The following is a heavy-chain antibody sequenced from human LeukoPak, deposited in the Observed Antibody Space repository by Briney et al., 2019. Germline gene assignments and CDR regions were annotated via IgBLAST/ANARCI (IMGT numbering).Heavy chain of an antibody. D-gene: IGHD5-24*01. J-gene: IGHJ4*02. Sequence: PGGSLRLSCAASGFTSDDYAMHWVRQAPGKGLEWVSVISGDGGSTDYADSVKGRFTISRDNSKNSLYLQMNSLGTEDTALYYCAKGGRSRWNQVDYWGQGTLVTVSS. CDR1: GFTSDDYA. CDR3: AKGGRSRWNQVDY. V-gene: IGHV3-43*02. CDR2: ISGDGGST.